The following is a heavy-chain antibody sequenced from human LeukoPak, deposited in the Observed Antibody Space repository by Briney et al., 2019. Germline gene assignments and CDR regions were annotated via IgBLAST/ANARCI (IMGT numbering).Heavy chain of an antibody. V-gene: IGHV3-21*01. CDR2: LSSNSDYI. Sequence: GGSLRLSCAASGFTFSSYTITWVRQAPGKGLEWVSSLSSNSDYIYYTDSVKGRFTISRDNANNSVFLQMNSLRPEDTGLYYCARVYGSEIDYWGQGTQVIVSS. D-gene: IGHD3-10*01. J-gene: IGHJ4*02. CDR3: ARVYGSEIDY. CDR1: GFTFSSYT.